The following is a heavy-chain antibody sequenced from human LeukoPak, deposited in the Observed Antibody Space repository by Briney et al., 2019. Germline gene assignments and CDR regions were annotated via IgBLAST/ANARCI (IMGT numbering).Heavy chain of an antibody. Sequence: SETLSLTCTVSGGSISSHYWSWIRQPAGKGLEWIGRIYTSGSTNYNPSLKSRVTMSVDTSNNQFSLTLSSVTAADTAVYYCARGPRLAATFWFDPWGQGTLVTVSS. CDR2: IYTSGST. J-gene: IGHJ5*02. V-gene: IGHV4-4*07. CDR3: ARGPRLAATFWFDP. CDR1: GGSISSHY. D-gene: IGHD2-15*01.